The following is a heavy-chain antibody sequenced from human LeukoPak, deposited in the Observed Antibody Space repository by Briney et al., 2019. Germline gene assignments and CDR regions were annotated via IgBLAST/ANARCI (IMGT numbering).Heavy chain of an antibody. CDR2: IDPNSGGT. Sequence: GASVKVSCKASGYTFTGYCMHWVRQAPGQGLEWMGWIDPNSGGTNYAQKFQGRVTMTRDTSISTAYMELSRLRSDDTAVYYCARARRGTRLPRKYSGSGSHDYYFDYWGQGTLVTVSS. J-gene: IGHJ4*02. V-gene: IGHV1-2*02. CDR3: ARARRGTRLPRKYSGSGSHDYYFDY. CDR1: GYTFTGYC. D-gene: IGHD3-10*01.